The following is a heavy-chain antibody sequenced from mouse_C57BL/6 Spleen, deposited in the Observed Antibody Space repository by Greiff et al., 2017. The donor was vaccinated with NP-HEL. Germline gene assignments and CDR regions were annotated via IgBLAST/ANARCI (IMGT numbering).Heavy chain of an antibody. D-gene: IGHD2-1*01. CDR3: ARSRGGNFWYFDV. CDR2: IYPGDGDT. V-gene: IGHV1-80*01. J-gene: IGHJ1*03. Sequence: VQLQQSGAELVKPGASVKISCKASGYAFSSYWMNWVKQRPGKGLEWIGQIYPGDGDTNYNGKFKGKATLTADKSSSTAYMQLSSLTSEDSAVYFCARSRGGNFWYFDVWGTGTTVTVSS. CDR1: GYAFSSYW.